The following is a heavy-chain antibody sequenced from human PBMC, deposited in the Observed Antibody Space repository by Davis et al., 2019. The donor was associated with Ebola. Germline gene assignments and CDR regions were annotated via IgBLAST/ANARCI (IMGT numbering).Heavy chain of an antibody. J-gene: IGHJ5*02. V-gene: IGHV3-30*03. Sequence: GESLKISCAAIAFNFGSYGMHWVRQAPGKGLEWVASMSYHESHTSYIDSVRGRLTISRDNSKNTLYLQMNSLRAEDTAVYYCARGPKGSGRSGSYFLAGSWGQGTLVTVSS. CDR3: ARGPKGSGRSGSYFLAGS. CDR1: AFNFGSYG. CDR2: MSYHESHT. D-gene: IGHD1-26*01.